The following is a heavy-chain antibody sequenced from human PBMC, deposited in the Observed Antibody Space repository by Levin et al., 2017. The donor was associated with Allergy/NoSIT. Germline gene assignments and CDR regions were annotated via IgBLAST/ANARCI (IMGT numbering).Heavy chain of an antibody. D-gene: IGHD3-10*01. CDR2: IRSKANDYAT. V-gene: IGHV3-73*01. CDR1: GFTFSASA. J-gene: IGHJ6*02. Sequence: GGSLRLSCAASGFTFSASAIHWVRQASGKGLEWVGRIRSKANDYATPYAASVKGRFTFSRDDSKNTAYLQMNSLKTEDTAVYYCTASAPFDYYGMDVWGQGTTVTVSS. CDR3: TASAPFDYYGMDV.